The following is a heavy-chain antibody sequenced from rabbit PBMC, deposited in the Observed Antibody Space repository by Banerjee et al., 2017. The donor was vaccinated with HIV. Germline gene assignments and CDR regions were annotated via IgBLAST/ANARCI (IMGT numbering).Heavy chain of an antibody. CDR3: ARLSSDWTYLKL. D-gene: IGHD8-1*01. J-gene: IGHJ4*01. V-gene: IGHV1S45*01. CDR1: GFSFSNKSV. Sequence: QEQVVESGGGLVKPGGTLTLTCTASGFSFSNKSVMCWVRQAPGKGLEWIACIYTTGSWTYYASWAKGRFTISKTSTTVTLQMTSLTAADTATYFCARLSSDWTYLKLWGPGTLVTVS. CDR2: IYTTGSWT.